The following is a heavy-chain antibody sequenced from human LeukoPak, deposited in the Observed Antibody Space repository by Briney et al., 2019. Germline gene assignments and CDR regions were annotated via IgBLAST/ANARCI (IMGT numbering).Heavy chain of an antibody. CDR3: AILPTLFGPFDP. J-gene: IGHJ5*02. D-gene: IGHD3-3*01. Sequence: PSETLSLTCTVSGGSISSYYWSWVRQPPGKGLGWIGFIYYSGSTTYNPSLKSRVTISVDTSKNQFSLRLSSVTAADTAVYYCAILPTLFGPFDPWGQGALVTVSS. CDR1: GGSISSYY. V-gene: IGHV4-59*08. CDR2: IYYSGST.